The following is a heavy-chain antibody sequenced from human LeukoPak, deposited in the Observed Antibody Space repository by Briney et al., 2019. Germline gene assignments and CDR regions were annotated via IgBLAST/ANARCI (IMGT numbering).Heavy chain of an antibody. V-gene: IGHV1-24*01. Sequence: ASVKVSCKVSGDRLTELSIHWVRQAPGKGLEWMGGFDPEDGEIIYAQKFQGRVTMTEDTFTDTAYMEVSSLRSEDTAVYYCARVGRGAASSYYFDYWGQGTLVTVSS. J-gene: IGHJ4*02. CDR3: ARVGRGAASSYYFDY. CDR1: GDRLTELS. D-gene: IGHD6-25*01. CDR2: FDPEDGEI.